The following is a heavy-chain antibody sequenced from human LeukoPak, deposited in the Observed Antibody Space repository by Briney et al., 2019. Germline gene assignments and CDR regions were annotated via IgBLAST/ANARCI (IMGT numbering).Heavy chain of an antibody. CDR2: IYYSGST. CDR1: GGSISSSSYY. J-gene: IGHJ5*02. D-gene: IGHD6-13*01. V-gene: IGHV4-39*01. Sequence: PSETLSLTCTVSGGSISSSSYYWGWHRQPQGTGREGVGSIYYSGSTYDNPSRKSRVTISVATSKNHFSLKLSSVTPADTAVYYCARHKGVAAGRKNWFDPWGQGTLVTVSS. CDR3: ARHKGVAAGRKNWFDP.